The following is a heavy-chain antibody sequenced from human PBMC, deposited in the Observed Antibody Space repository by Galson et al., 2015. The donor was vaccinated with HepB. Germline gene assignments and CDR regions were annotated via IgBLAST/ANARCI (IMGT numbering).Heavy chain of an antibody. D-gene: IGHD7-27*01. CDR1: GDSVSNNGAA. V-gene: IGHV6-1*01. CDR3: ARDQTNWGSAVRWFDP. CDR2: TYHGSKWYT. J-gene: IGHJ5*02. Sequence: CAISGDSVSNNGAAWNWIRQSPSRGLEWLGRTYHGSKWYTDYAVSVKSRITINPDTSKNQFSLQLNSVTPEDTAVYYCARDQTNWGSAVRWFDPWGQGTLVTASS.